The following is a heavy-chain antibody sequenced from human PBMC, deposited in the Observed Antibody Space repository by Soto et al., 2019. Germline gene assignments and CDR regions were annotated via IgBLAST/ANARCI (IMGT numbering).Heavy chain of an antibody. Sequence: PSETLSLTCTVSGGSVSSGSYYWSWIRQPPGKGLEWIGYIYYSGSTNYNPSLKSRVTISVDTSKNQFSLKLSSVTAADTAVYYCARVGATVTSQALGFDHWGQGILVTVSS. CDR2: IYYSGST. CDR3: ARVGATVTSQALGFDH. V-gene: IGHV4-61*01. J-gene: IGHJ4*02. CDR1: GGSVSSGSYY. D-gene: IGHD4-17*01.